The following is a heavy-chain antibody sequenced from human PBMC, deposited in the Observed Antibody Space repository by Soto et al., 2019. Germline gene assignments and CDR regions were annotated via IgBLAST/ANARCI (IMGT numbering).Heavy chain of an antibody. CDR2: ISAYNGNT. J-gene: IGHJ4*02. CDR1: GYTFTSYG. D-gene: IGHD3-22*01. Sequence: GASVKVSCKASGYTFTSYGISWVRQAPGQGLEWMGWISAYNGNTNYAQKLQGRVTMTTDTSTSTAYMELRSLRSDDTAVYYCATESNYDSSGYYHPLLDYWGQGTLVTVSS. CDR3: ATESNYDSSGYYHPLLDY. V-gene: IGHV1-18*01.